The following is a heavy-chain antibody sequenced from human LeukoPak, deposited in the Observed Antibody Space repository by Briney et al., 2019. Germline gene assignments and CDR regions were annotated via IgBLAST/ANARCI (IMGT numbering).Heavy chain of an antibody. CDR1: GGSISSYY. J-gene: IGHJ3*02. CDR2: IYYGGSR. Sequence: SETLSLTRTVSGGSISSYYWSWVRQPPGKGLEWRGYIYYGGSRNYNPSLKSRVTISVDTSKNQFSLKLSSVTAADTAVYYCAREARDGYTPSNDAFDIWGQGTMVTVSS. CDR3: AREARDGYTPSNDAFDI. V-gene: IGHV4-59*01. D-gene: IGHD5-24*01.